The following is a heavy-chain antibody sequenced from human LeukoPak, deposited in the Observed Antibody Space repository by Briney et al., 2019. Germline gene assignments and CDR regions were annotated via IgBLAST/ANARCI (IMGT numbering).Heavy chain of an antibody. CDR1: GGSISSYY. Sequence: SETLSLTCTVSGGSISSYYWSWIRQPPGKGLEWIGYIYYSGSTNYNPSLKSRVTISVDTSKNQFSLKLSSVTAADTAVYYCAGRTYYYDSSGYYFDYWGQGTLVTVSS. J-gene: IGHJ4*02. CDR2: IYYSGST. D-gene: IGHD3-22*01. CDR3: AGRTYYYDSSGYYFDY. V-gene: IGHV4-59*01.